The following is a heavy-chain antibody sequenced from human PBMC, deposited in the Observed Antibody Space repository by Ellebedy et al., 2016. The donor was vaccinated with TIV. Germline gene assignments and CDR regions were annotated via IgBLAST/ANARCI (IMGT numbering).Heavy chain of an antibody. CDR3: ARDWGRDTAMVIDY. CDR2: IKQDGSEK. J-gene: IGHJ4*02. CDR1: GFTFSNYW. Sequence: GESLKISXAASGFTFSNYWMNWVRQAPGKGLEWVANIKQDGSEKYYVDSVKGRFTISRDNAKNSLYLQMNSLRAEDTAVYYCARDWGRDTAMVIDYWGQGTLVTVSS. V-gene: IGHV3-7*01. D-gene: IGHD5-18*01.